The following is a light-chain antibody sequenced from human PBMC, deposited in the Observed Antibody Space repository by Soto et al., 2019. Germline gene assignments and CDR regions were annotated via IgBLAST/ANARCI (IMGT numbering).Light chain of an antibody. CDR1: QSVSSSY. V-gene: IGKV3-20*01. CDR3: QQYGSSPPGYT. Sequence: EIVLTQSPGTLSLSPGERATLSCRATQSVSSSYLAWYQQKPGQAPRLLIYGAYSRATGIPDSFSGSGSGTDFTLSISRLEPEDFALYYCQQYGSSPPGYTFGQGTKLEIK. CDR2: GAY. J-gene: IGKJ2*01.